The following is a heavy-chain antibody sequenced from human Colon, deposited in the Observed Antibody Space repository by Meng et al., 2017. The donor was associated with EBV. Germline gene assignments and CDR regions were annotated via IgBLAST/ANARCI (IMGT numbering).Heavy chain of an antibody. CDR2: VYHTGST. V-gene: IGHV4-4*02. D-gene: IGHD2-21*01. CDR3: ARVWQSLTAFFDS. Sequence: VHLPGPGPGLVKPSGTPSLTCAVSGGAISSSHWWTWVRQPPGKGLEWIGEVYHTGSTKYNPSLKSRLTISVDKSKNQFSLNLTSVTAADTAVYYCARVWQSLTAFFDSWGQGTLVTVSS. J-gene: IGHJ4*02. CDR1: GGAISSSHW.